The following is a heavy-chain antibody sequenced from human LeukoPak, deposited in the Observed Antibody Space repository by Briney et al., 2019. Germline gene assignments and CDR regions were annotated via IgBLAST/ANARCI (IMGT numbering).Heavy chain of an antibody. J-gene: IGHJ6*02. V-gene: IGHV3-30*18. D-gene: IGHD3-16*01. CDR2: ISYDESNK. CDR3: AKDHHSFGDYGMDV. CDR1: GFMFSNYG. Sequence: TGGSLRLSYEASGFMFSNYGMHWVRQAPGKGLEWVAVISYDESNKNYGDSVKGRFTISRDNSKNTLYLQMNSLRAEDTAVYYCAKDHHSFGDYGMDVWGQGTTVTVSS.